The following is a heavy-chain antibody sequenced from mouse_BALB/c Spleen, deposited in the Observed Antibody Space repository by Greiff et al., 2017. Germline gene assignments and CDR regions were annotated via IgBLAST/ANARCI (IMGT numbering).Heavy chain of an antibody. CDR3: ARWRDSFFDY. CDR1: GFTFSSYT. CDR2: ISSGGGNT. V-gene: IGHV5-9*03. J-gene: IGHJ2*01. Sequence: DVMLVESGGGLVKPGGSLKLSCAASGFTFSSYTMSWVRQTPEKRLEWVATISSGGGNTYYPDSVKGRFTISRDNAKNNLYLQMSSLRSEDTALYYCARWRDSFFDYWGQGTTLTVSS.